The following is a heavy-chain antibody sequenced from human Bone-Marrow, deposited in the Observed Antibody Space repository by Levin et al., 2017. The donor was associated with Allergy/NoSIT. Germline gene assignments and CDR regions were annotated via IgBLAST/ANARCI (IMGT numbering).Heavy chain of an antibody. CDR2: IYHSGAT. V-gene: IGHV4/OR15-8*02. J-gene: IGHJ5*02. Sequence: SQTLSLTCGVSGGSFNKTNWWSWVRQSPGKGLEWIGEIYHSGATNYSPSLKSRVTMSIDKSKNQFSLRLTSVTVADTAVYYCARVWAPATGGWFDPWGQGILVTVSS. D-gene: IGHD7-27*01. CDR3: ARVWAPATGGWFDP. CDR1: GGSFNKTNW.